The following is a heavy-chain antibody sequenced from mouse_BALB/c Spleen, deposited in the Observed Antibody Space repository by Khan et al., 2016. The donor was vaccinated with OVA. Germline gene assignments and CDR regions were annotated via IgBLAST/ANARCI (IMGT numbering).Heavy chain of an antibody. V-gene: IGHV1-4*01. CDR1: GYTFTTYT. Sequence: QVQLQQSGAELARPGASVKMSCKASGYTFTTYTMHWVKQRPGQGLEWIGYINPSNGYTNYNQKFKDKSKLTADKSSRTAYMQLSSLTSDYSAVEYWAREGAYYRADGWFSYWGQGTLVTVSA. CDR2: INPSNGYT. D-gene: IGHD2-14*01. J-gene: IGHJ3*01. CDR3: AREGAYYRADGWFSY.